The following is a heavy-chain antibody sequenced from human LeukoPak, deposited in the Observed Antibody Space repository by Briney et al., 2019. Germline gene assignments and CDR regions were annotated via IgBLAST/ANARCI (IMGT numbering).Heavy chain of an antibody. CDR1: GFSFSTQR. D-gene: IGHD3-16*01. V-gene: IGHV3-74*01. Sequence: GGSLRLSCAASGFSFSTQRMHWVRQAPGKGLVWVSYINIDEGITGYADSVKGRFTISRDNAKNTLYLQMNSPRAEDTAIYYCFRVGGDWGQGTLVTVSS. J-gene: IGHJ4*02. CDR3: FRVGGD. CDR2: INIDEGIT.